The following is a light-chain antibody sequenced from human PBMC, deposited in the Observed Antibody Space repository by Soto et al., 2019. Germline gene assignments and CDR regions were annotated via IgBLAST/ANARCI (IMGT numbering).Light chain of an antibody. CDR3: QQSHSTPRT. Sequence: DIPMTQSPSSLSASVGDRVTITCRASQSIAGYLNWYQLKPGKAPKLLIYATSSLQSGVPSRFSGSGSGTDFTLTISSLQPEDFATYSCQQSHSTPRTFGQGTKVEIK. J-gene: IGKJ1*01. CDR1: QSIAGY. V-gene: IGKV1-39*01. CDR2: ATS.